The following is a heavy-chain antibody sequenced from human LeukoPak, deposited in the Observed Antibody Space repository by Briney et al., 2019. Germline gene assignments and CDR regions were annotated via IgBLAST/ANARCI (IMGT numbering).Heavy chain of an antibody. CDR2: IYHSGST. Sequence: SETLSLTCTVSGYSISSGYYWGWIRQPPGKGLEWIGSIYHSGSTYYNPSLKSRVTISVDTSKNQFSLKLSSVTAADTAVYYCARGTTVAPDAFDIWGQGTMVTVSS. CDR1: GYSISSGYY. J-gene: IGHJ3*02. CDR3: ARGTTVAPDAFDI. V-gene: IGHV4-38-2*02. D-gene: IGHD4-23*01.